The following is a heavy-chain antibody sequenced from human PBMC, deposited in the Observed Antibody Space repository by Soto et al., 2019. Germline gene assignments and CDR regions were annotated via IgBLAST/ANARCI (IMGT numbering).Heavy chain of an antibody. CDR3: AREERATILNFDY. D-gene: IGHD5-12*01. V-gene: IGHV3-48*02. Sequence: GGSLRLSCXASGFTFSSYSMNWVRQAPGKGLEWVSYISSSSSTIYYADSVKGRFTISRDNAKNSLYLQMNSLRDEDTAVYYCAREERATILNFDYWGQGTLVTVSS. J-gene: IGHJ4*02. CDR1: GFTFSSYS. CDR2: ISSSSSTI.